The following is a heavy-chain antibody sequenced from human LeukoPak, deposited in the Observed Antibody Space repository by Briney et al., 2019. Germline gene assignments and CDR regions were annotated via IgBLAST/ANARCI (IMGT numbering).Heavy chain of an antibody. CDR2: INSDGRST. Sequence: GGSLRLSCAASGFTFSSYWMHWVRQAPGKGLVWVSRINSDGRSTSYADSVKGRFTISRDNAKNTLYLQMNSLRAEDTAVYYCAATKGSGSYLVFDIWGQGTMVTVSS. CDR3: AATKGSGSYLVFDI. V-gene: IGHV3-74*01. D-gene: IGHD3-10*01. CDR1: GFTFSSYW. J-gene: IGHJ3*02.